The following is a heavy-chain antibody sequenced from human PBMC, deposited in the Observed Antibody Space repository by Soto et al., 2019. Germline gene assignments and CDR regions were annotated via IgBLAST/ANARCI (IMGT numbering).Heavy chain of an antibody. CDR3: AREGYYGSGRNYMDV. CDR1: GGSISSSNW. CDR2: IYHSGST. V-gene: IGHV4-4*02. J-gene: IGHJ6*02. Sequence: QVQLQESGPGLVKPSGTLSLTCAVSGGSISSSNWWSWVRQPPGKGLEWIGEIYHSGSTNYNPSLQSRVTISVDKSKNQFSLKLSSVTAADTAVYYCAREGYYGSGRNYMDVWGQGTTVTVSS. D-gene: IGHD3-10*01.